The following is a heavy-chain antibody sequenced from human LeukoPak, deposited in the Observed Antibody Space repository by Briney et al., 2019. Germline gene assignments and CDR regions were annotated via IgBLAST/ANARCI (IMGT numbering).Heavy chain of an antibody. D-gene: IGHD2-2*02. J-gene: IGHJ5*02. CDR1: GGTFSSYA. CDR3: ARSHIVVVPAAISPIFNWFDP. Sequence: GASVKVSCKASGGTFSSYAISWVRQAPGQGLEWMGGIIPIFGTANYAQKFQGRVTITTDESTSTAYMELSSLRSEDTAVYYCARSHIVVVPAAISPIFNWFDPWGQGTLVTVSS. CDR2: IIPIFGTA. V-gene: IGHV1-69*05.